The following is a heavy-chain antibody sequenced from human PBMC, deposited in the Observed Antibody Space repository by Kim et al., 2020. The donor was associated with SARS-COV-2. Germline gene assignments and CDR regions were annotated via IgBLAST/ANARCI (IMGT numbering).Heavy chain of an antibody. CDR3: ARSEGRGSWHQFDY. V-gene: IGHV4-59*01. Sequence: SETLSLTCSVSGDSITSYYCSWIRQLPGKGLEWLGYIYYSGSTDYNPSLKSRVTISWDTSKNQFSLDLTSVTDADTAVYYCARSEGRGSWHQFDYWGQGVLVTASS. D-gene: IGHD6-13*01. CDR1: GDSITSYY. CDR2: IYYSGST. J-gene: IGHJ4*02.